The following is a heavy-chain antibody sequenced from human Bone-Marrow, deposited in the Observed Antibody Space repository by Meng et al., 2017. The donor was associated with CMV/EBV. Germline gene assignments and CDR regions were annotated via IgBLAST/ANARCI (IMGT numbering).Heavy chain of an antibody. D-gene: IGHD1-26*01. Sequence: ASVKVSCKASGYTFTSYDINWVRQATGQGLEWMGWMNPNSGNTGYAQKFQGRVTMTRDTSISTAYVELSRLRSEDTAVYYCARDRGTYCFDPWGQGTLVTVSS. V-gene: IGHV1-8*01. CDR3: ARDRGTYCFDP. CDR1: GYTFTSYD. CDR2: MNPNSGNT. J-gene: IGHJ5*02.